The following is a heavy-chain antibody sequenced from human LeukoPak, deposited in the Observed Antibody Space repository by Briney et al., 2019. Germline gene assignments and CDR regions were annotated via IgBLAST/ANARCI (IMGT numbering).Heavy chain of an antibody. D-gene: IGHD3-10*01. CDR1: GGSISSSSYY. CDR2: IYYSGST. CDR3: ARLNTMVRGLRYYYYYYMDV. V-gene: IGHV4-39*01. J-gene: IGHJ6*03. Sequence: SETLSLTCTVSGGSISSSSYYWGWIRQPPGKGLEWIGSIYYSGSTYYNPSLKSRVTISVDTSKNQFSLKLSSVTAADTAVYYCARLNTMVRGLRYYYYYYMDVWGKGTTVTISS.